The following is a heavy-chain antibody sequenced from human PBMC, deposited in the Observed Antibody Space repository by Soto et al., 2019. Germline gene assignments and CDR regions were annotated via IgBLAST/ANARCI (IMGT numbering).Heavy chain of an antibody. J-gene: IGHJ4*02. CDR1: GSTFTSYG. CDR2: ISAYNGNT. Sequence: ASVKVSCKASGSTFTSYGISWVRQAPGQGLGWMGWISAYNGNTNYAQKLQGRVTMTTDTSTSPAYMELRSLRSDDTAVYYCARDRVPDYYDSSGYYRFDYWGQGTLVTV. CDR3: ARDRVPDYYDSSGYYRFDY. V-gene: IGHV1-18*01. D-gene: IGHD3-22*01.